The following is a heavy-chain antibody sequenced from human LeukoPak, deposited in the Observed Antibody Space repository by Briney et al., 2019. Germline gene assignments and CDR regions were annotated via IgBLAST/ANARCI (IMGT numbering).Heavy chain of an antibody. CDR2: FDPEDGET. CDR3: ARVVPAASTGPDSYYYYMDV. V-gene: IGHV1-24*01. D-gene: IGHD2-2*01. Sequence: ASVKVSCKVSGYTLTELSMHWVRQAPGKGLEWMGGFDPEDGETIYAQKFQGRVTMTTDTSTSNAYLELRSLRSDDTAVYYCARVVPAASTGPDSYYYYMDVWGEGTTVTVS. J-gene: IGHJ6*03. CDR1: GYTLTELS.